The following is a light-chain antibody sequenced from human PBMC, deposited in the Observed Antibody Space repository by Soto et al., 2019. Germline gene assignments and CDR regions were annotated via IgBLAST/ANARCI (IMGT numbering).Light chain of an antibody. V-gene: IGKV3-11*01. Sequence: EVVMTQSPGAVSVSPGERATLSCRASQSVSSSYLAWYQQKPGQAPRLLIYDASNRATGIPARFSGSGSGTDFTLTISSLEPEDFAVYYCQQRSNWPSITFGQGTRLEIK. CDR1: QSVSSSY. CDR3: QQRSNWPSIT. CDR2: DAS. J-gene: IGKJ5*01.